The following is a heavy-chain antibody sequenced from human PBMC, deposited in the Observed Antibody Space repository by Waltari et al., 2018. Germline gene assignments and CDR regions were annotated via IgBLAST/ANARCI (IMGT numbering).Heavy chain of an antibody. CDR1: GGSISSSSYY. Sequence: QLQLQESGPGLVKPSETLSLTCTVSGGSISSSSYYWGWIRQPPGKGLEWIGSIYYSGSTYYNPSLKSRVTISVDTSKNQFSLKLSSVTAADTAVYYCATGQRVAGTGYWGQGTLVTVSS. CDR2: IYYSGST. D-gene: IGHD6-19*01. CDR3: ATGQRVAGTGY. V-gene: IGHV4-39*07. J-gene: IGHJ4*02.